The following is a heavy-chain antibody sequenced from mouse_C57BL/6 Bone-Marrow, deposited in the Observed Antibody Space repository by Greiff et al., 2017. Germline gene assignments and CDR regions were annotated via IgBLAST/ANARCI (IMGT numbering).Heavy chain of an antibody. J-gene: IGHJ2*01. D-gene: IGHD1-1*01. Sequence: QVQLQQSGAELVKPGASVKMSCKASGYTFTSYWITWVKQRPGQGLEWSGDIYPGSGSTNYNEQFKSKATLTVDTSSSTAYMQLSSLTSEDSAVYYCARSGTVVFDYWGQGTTLTVSS. CDR3: ARSGTVVFDY. V-gene: IGHV1-55*01. CDR1: GYTFTSYW. CDR2: IYPGSGST.